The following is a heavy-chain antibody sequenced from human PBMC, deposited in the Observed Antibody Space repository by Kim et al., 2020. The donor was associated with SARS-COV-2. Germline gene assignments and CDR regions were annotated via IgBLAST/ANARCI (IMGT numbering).Heavy chain of an antibody. V-gene: IGHV3-30*18. D-gene: IGHD3-10*01. J-gene: IGHJ4*02. Sequence: GGSLRLSCAASGFTFSSYGMHWVRQAPGKGLEWVAVISYDGSNKYYADSVKGRFTISRDNSKNTLYLQMNSLRAEDTAVYYCAKDHGKNYYGSHWGQGTLVTVSS. CDR1: GFTFSSYG. CDR3: AKDHGKNYYGSH. CDR2: ISYDGSNK.